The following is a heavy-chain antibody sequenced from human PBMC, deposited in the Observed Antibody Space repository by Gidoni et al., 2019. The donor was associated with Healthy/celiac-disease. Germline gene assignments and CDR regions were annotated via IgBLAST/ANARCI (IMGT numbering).Heavy chain of an antibody. Sequence: EVQLLESGGGLVQPGGSLRLSCAASGFTFRRYAMSWVRQAPGKGLEWFSAISGSGGSTYYADSVKGRFTISRDNSKNTLYLQMNSLRAEDTAVYYCAKGSSSWYPRPNAFDIWGQGTMVTVSS. V-gene: IGHV3-23*01. CDR1: GFTFRRYA. D-gene: IGHD6-13*01. CDR3: AKGSSSWYPRPNAFDI. J-gene: IGHJ3*02. CDR2: ISGSGGST.